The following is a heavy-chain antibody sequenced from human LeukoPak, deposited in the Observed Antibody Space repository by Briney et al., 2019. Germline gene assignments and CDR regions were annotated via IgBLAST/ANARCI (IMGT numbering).Heavy chain of an antibody. CDR1: GYTFTDYY. J-gene: IGHJ4*02. V-gene: IGHV1-2*02. CDR2: INPNSGDT. CDR3: ARANFLYCSSTTCLFDY. D-gene: IGHD2-2*01. Sequence: ASVKVSCKASGYTFTDYYLHWVRQAPGQGFEWMGWINPNSGDTNYAQRFQGRVTMTRDTSISTAHMEMSRLRSDDTAVYYCARANFLYCSSTTCLFDYWGQGTLVTVSS.